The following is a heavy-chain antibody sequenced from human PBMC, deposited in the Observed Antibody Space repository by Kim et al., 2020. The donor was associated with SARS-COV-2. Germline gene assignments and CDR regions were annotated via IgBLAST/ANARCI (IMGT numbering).Heavy chain of an antibody. D-gene: IGHD3-9*01. Sequence: GGSLRLSCAASGFTFSSYGMHWVRQAPGKGLEWVAVIWYDGSNKYYADSVKGRFTISRDNSKNTLYLQMNSLRAEDTAVYYCARERLRYFDWPPHDAFDIWGQGTMVTVSS. V-gene: IGHV3-33*01. CDR1: GFTFSSYG. J-gene: IGHJ3*02. CDR2: IWYDGSNK. CDR3: ARERLRYFDWPPHDAFDI.